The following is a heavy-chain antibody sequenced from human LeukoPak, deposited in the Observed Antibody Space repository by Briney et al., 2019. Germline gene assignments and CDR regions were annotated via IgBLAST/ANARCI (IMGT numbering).Heavy chain of an antibody. CDR2: ISAYNGNT. CDR1: GYTFTSYG. J-gene: IGHJ5*02. CDR3: ARAPQIWGLNWFDP. Sequence: GASVKVSCKASGYTFTSYGISWVRQAPGQGLEWMGWISAYNGNTNYAQKLQGRVTMTTDTSTSTAYMELSSLRSDDTAVYYCARAPQIWGLNWFDPWGQAVLVTVSS. V-gene: IGHV1-18*01. D-gene: IGHD3-16*01.